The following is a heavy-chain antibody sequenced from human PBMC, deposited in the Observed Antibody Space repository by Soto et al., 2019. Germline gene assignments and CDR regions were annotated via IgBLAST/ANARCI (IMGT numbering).Heavy chain of an antibody. CDR1: GYTFTSYG. D-gene: IGHD1-26*01. CDR2: INPYNDNT. V-gene: IGHV1-18*04. J-gene: IGHJ4*02. CDR3: ARKPHSGRNERFDY. Sequence: GASVKVSCKASGYTFTSYGISWVRQAPGLGLEYLGYINPYNDNTNYAQSLQGRVTMTTDTSTSTVYMELRSLRSDDTAVYYCARKPHSGRNERFDYWGQGSLVTVSS.